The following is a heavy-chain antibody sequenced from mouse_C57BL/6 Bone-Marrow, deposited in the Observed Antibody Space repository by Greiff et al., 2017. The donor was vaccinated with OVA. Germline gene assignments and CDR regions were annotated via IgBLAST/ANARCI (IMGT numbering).Heavy chain of an antibody. J-gene: IGHJ4*01. CDR2: INPNNGGT. CDR3: ARVTPYYYAMGC. Sequence: EVQLQQSGPELVKPGASVKISCKASGYTFTDYNMDWVKQSHGKSLEWIGDINPNNGGTIYNQKFKGKATLTVDKSSSTAYMELRSLTSEDTAVYYYARVTPYYYAMGCWGKGTSVTVS. CDR1: GYTFTDYN. V-gene: IGHV1-18*01. D-gene: IGHD2-12*01.